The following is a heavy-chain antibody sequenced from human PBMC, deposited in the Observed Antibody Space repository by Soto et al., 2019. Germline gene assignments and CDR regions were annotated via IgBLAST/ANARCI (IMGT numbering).Heavy chain of an antibody. V-gene: IGHV3-30-3*01. D-gene: IGHD1-20*01. CDR2: VSCDGSNK. Sequence: QVQLVESGGGLVKPGRSLRLSCAASGFTFSTHAMHWVRQAPGKGLECVAIVSCDGSNKYYADSVKGRFTISRDNSKNTLYLPMSGRTPEDTAVYYCARDQTGITTTGGGRIAHWGQGTLVTVSS. CDR1: GFTFSTHA. J-gene: IGHJ4*02. CDR3: ARDQTGITTTGGGRIAH.